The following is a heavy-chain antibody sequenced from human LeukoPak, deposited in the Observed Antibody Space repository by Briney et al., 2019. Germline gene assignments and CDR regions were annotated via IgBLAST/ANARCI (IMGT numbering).Heavy chain of an antibody. Sequence: PSETLSLTCTVSGGSITNTRYYWGWIRQTPGNKLEWLGSIFYTGITYYNPSLKSRVTIPVDTSKNQFSLKLSSVTAADTAVYYCVRRVSGDVELFNYFDYWGQGTLVTVSS. CDR1: GGSITNTRYY. J-gene: IGHJ4*02. V-gene: IGHV4-39*01. CDR3: VRRVSGDVELFNYFDY. CDR2: IFYTGIT. D-gene: IGHD2-21*02.